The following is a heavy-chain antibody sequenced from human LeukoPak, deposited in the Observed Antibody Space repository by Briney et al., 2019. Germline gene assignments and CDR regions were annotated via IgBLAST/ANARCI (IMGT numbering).Heavy chain of an antibody. D-gene: IGHD1-26*01. J-gene: IGHJ4*02. CDR3: ARRPGSYSSDAYFDY. CDR2: IYYSGSA. V-gene: IGHV4-61*08. Sequence: SETLSLTCAVSGGSISSGGYSWSWIRQPPGKGLEWIGYIYYSGSANYNPSLKSRVTISVDTSKNQFSLKLSSVTAADTAVYYCARRPGSYSSDAYFDYWGQGTLVTVSS. CDR1: GGSISSGGYS.